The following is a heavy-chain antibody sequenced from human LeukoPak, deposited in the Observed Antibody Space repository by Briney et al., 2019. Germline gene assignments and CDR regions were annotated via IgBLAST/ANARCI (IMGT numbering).Heavy chain of an antibody. CDR2: ISSSGNTI. Sequence: PGGSLRLSCAASGFSFDDYGMSWVRQAPGKGLEWVSYISSSGNTIYYADSVKGRFTISRDNAKNSLYLQMNSLRAEDTAVYYCATGGVRGVHFWDSWGTFDYWGQGTLVTVSS. J-gene: IGHJ4*02. CDR3: ATGGVRGVHFWDSWGTFDY. D-gene: IGHD3-10*01. CDR1: GFSFDDYG. V-gene: IGHV3-48*03.